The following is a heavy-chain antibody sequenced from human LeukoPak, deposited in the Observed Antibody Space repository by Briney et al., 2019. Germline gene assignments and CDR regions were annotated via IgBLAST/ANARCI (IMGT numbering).Heavy chain of an antibody. J-gene: IGHJ6*03. D-gene: IGHD4-11*01. CDR3: TTDHQTTVSPYYYYYYMDV. CDR1: GFTFSSHG. CDR2: IKSKIDGGTT. V-gene: IGHV3-15*01. Sequence: GGTLRLSCAASGFTFSSHGMNWVRQAPGKGLEWVGRIKSKIDGGTTDYAAPVKGRFTISRDDSKNTLYLQMNSLKTEDTAVYYCTTDHQTTVSPYYYYYYMDVWGKGTTVTVSS.